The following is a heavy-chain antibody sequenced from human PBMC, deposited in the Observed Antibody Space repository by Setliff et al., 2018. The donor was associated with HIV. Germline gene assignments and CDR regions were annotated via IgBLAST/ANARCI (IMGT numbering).Heavy chain of an antibody. CDR3: YGSGEQKNDAFDI. CDR1: GESFSNYQ. V-gene: IGHV4-34*03. CDR2: INHDGGT. Sequence: SETLSLTCAVYGESFSNYQWSWIRQSPERGLEWIGEINHDGGTNYKPSFRSRVMISIDTSKKQFSLRLTSVSAADTAVYYCYGSGEQKNDAFDIWGQGTMVTVSS. D-gene: IGHD2-15*01. J-gene: IGHJ3*02.